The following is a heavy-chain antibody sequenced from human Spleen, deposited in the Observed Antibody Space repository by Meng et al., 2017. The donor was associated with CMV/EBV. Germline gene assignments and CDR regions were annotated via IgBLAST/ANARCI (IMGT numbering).Heavy chain of an antibody. CDR3: AKDSSRSTWYGPDDYSGMDV. V-gene: IGHV3-33*03. Sequence: GESLKISCAASGFTFSSYGMHWVRQAPGKGLEWVAVIWYDGSNENYAESVKGRFTISRDYSKNTLYLQMNSLRAEDTAVYYCAKDSSRSTWYGPDDYSGMDVWGQGTTVTVSS. CDR2: IWYDGSNE. CDR1: GFTFSSYG. D-gene: IGHD6-13*01. J-gene: IGHJ6*02.